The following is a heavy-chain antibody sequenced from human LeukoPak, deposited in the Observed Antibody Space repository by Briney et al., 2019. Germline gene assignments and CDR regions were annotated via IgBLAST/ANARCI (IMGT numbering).Heavy chain of an antibody. V-gene: IGHV3-30*02. J-gene: IGHJ5*02. Sequence: GGSLRLSCAASGFTFSSYGMYWVRQAPGKGLEWVAFIRYDGSNKYYADSVKGRFTISRDNSKNTLYLQMNSLRAEDTAVYYCAKALGIAAAIDPWGQGTLVTVSS. CDR2: IRYDGSNK. CDR3: AKALGIAAAIDP. CDR1: GFTFSSYG. D-gene: IGHD6-13*01.